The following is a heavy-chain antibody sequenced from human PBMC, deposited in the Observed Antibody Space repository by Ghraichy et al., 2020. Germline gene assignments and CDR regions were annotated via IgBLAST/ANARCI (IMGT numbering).Heavy chain of an antibody. V-gene: IGHV4-39*01. J-gene: IGHJ4*02. CDR2: IYYSGST. CDR3: ARLPDCGGDCYSGSFDY. CDR1: GGSISSSSYY. Sequence: SETLSLTCTVSGGSISSSSYYWGWIRQPPGKGLEWIGSIYYSGSTYYNPSLKSRVTISVDTSKNQFSLKLSSVTAADTAVYYCARLPDCGGDCYSGSFDYWGQGTLVTVSS. D-gene: IGHD2-21*02.